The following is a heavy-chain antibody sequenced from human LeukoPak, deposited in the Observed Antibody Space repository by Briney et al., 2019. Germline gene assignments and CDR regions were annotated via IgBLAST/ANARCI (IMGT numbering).Heavy chain of an antibody. V-gene: IGHV3-15*01. CDR1: GFTFSNAW. Sequence: GGSLRLSCAASGFTFSNAWMSWVRQAPGKGLEWVGRIKIKTDGGTTNYAAPVKGRFTISTDDPKNTLYLQMNSLKTEDTAVYYCTTGHGDRVDYWGQGTLVTVSS. CDR3: TTGHGDRVDY. CDR2: IKIKTDGGTT. D-gene: IGHD3-10*01. J-gene: IGHJ4*02.